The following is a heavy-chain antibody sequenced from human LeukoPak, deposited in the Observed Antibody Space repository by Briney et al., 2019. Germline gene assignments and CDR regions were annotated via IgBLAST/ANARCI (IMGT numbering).Heavy chain of an antibody. J-gene: IGHJ5*02. Sequence: PSETLSLTCTVSGGSISSSSYYWGWIRQPPGKGLEWIGSIYYSGSTYYSPSLKSRVTISVDTSKNQFSLKLSSVTAADTAVYYCARQVDTAMARLDPWGQGTLVTVSS. CDR2: IYYSGST. CDR1: GGSISSSSYY. D-gene: IGHD5-18*01. V-gene: IGHV4-39*01. CDR3: ARQVDTAMARLDP.